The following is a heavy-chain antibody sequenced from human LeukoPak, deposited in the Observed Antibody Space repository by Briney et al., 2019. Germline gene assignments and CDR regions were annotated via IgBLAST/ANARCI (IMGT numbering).Heavy chain of an antibody. V-gene: IGHV3-74*01. CDR2: IDSGGSNT. J-gene: IGHJ4*02. D-gene: IGHD1-7*01. CDR1: GFTFSTYW. CDR3: RRGTTF. Sequence: GGSLRLSCVVSGFTFSTYWMHWVRQGPGKGLVWVSRIDSGGSNTLYADSVRGRFTISRDNAKNTLYLQMNSLRVEDTAMYYCRRGTTFWGQGTLVTVSS.